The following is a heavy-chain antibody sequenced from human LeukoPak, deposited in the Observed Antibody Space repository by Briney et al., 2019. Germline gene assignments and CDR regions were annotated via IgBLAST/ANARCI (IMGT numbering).Heavy chain of an antibody. Sequence: PSETLSLTCTVSGGSISSYYWSWIRQPAGKGLEWIGRIYHSGSTYYNPSLKSRVTISVDTSKNQFSLKLSSVTAADTAVYYCASPVYAAPKHAFDIWGQGTMVTVSS. CDR3: ASPVYAAPKHAFDI. CDR1: GGSISSYY. J-gene: IGHJ3*02. V-gene: IGHV4-4*07. D-gene: IGHD2-8*01. CDR2: IYHSGST.